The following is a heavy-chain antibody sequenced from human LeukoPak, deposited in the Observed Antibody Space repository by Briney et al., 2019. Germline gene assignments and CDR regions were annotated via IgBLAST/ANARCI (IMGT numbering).Heavy chain of an antibody. D-gene: IGHD3-22*01. CDR2: ISGSGGST. V-gene: IGHV3-23*01. Sequence: PGGSLRVSCAVSGLTFSSYAMSWVRQAPGNGLEWVSAISGSGGSTYYADSVKGRFTISRDNSKNTLYLQMNSLRAEDTAVYYCAKVKYYYDSSGYYSSYYFDYWGQGTLVTVSS. CDR1: GLTFSSYA. CDR3: AKVKYYYDSSGYYSSYYFDY. J-gene: IGHJ4*02.